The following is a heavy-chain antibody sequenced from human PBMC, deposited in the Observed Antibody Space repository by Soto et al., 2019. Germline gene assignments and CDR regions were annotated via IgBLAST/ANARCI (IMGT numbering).Heavy chain of an antibody. CDR3: VRDVGFDFDY. J-gene: IGHJ4*02. CDR2: TYYSSKWYN. CDR1: GDSVSSNTAA. D-gene: IGHD1-26*01. V-gene: IGHV6-1*01. Sequence: SPTLSLTCAISGDSVSSNTAAWNCILHSPSRVLEWLGRTYYSSKWYNDYAVSVKSRITINPDTSKNQFSLHLNSVTPEDTALYYCVRDVGFDFDYWGQGTLVTVSS.